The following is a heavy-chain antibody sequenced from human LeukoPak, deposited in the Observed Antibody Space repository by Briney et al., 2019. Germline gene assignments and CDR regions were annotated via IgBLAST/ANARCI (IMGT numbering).Heavy chain of an antibody. CDR3: ANGKSEYSGGWPRGTF. CDR1: GFTFSNYA. J-gene: IGHJ4*02. CDR2: LSGSGATT. Sequence: GGSLRLSCAASGFTFSNYAMIWVRQAPGKGLEWVSALSGSGATTYYADSVKGRFTISRDNSKKTLFLQMNSLRAEDTAVYYCANGKSEYSGGWPRGTFWGQGTLVTVSS. D-gene: IGHD6-19*01. V-gene: IGHV3-23*01.